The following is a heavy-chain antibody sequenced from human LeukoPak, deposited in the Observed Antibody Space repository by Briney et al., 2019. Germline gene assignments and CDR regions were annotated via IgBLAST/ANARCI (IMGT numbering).Heavy chain of an antibody. CDR3: AKDRSSTLDDAFDF. Sequence: PGGSLRLSCAASGFTFSGHWMSWVRQAPGKGLEWVANINQGGSDKYYVDSVKGRFTISRDNAKNSLYLQMSSLRAEDRALYYCAKDRSSTLDDAFDFWGQGTMVTVSS. CDR2: INQGGSDK. J-gene: IGHJ3*01. CDR1: GFTFSGHW. V-gene: IGHV3-7*03. D-gene: IGHD6-13*01.